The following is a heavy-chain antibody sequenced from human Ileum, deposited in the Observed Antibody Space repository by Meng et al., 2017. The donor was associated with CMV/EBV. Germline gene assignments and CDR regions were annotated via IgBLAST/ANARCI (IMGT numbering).Heavy chain of an antibody. CDR2: ISGSGGST. CDR3: AKAIVVVPVAMGRWFDP. CDR1: GFTFDNYA. D-gene: IGHD2-2*01. J-gene: IGHJ5*02. V-gene: IGHV3-23*01. Sequence: GESLKISCAASGFTFDNYAMSWVRQAPGKGLEWVSSISGSGGSTYYADSVKGRFTVSRDNSKNALYLQMDSLRAEDTATYYCAKAIVVVPVAMGRWFDPWGQGTLVTVSS.